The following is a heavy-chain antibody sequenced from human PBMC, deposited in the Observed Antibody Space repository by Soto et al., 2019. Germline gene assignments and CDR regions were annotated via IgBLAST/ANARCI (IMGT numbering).Heavy chain of an antibody. D-gene: IGHD3-10*01. Sequence: QITLKESSPTLVKPTQTLTLTCNFSGFSLSTSGVGVGWIRQPPGKALEWLALIYWDDDKRYSPSLKSRLTITKDTSKNQVVLTMTNMDPVDTATYYCVHIRYGSGLFDYWGQGTLVTVSS. CDR3: VHIRYGSGLFDY. CDR2: IYWDDDK. J-gene: IGHJ4*02. V-gene: IGHV2-5*02. CDR1: GFSLSTSGVG.